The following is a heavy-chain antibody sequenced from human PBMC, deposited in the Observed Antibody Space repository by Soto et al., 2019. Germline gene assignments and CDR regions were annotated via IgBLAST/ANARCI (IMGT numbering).Heavy chain of an antibody. CDR2: ISGSGGST. CDR1: GFTFSSYA. V-gene: IGHV3-23*01. CDR3: AKDRCRDYDILTGAPQSGWYFDL. J-gene: IGHJ2*01. D-gene: IGHD3-9*01. Sequence: GGSLRLSCAASGFTFSSYAMSWVRQAPGKGLEWVSAISGSGGSTYYADSVKGRFTISSENSKNTLYLQMNSLRAEDTAVYYCAKDRCRDYDILTGAPQSGWYFDLWGRGTLVTVSS.